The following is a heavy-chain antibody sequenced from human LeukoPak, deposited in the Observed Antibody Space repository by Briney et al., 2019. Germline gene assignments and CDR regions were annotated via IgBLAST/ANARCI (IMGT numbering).Heavy chain of an antibody. CDR3: ARQSISGSSLSYFDY. J-gene: IGHJ4*02. CDR1: GGSISSYY. CDR2: IYDSGST. V-gene: IGHV4-59*01. D-gene: IGHD3-22*01. Sequence: KASETLSLTCTVSGGSISSYYWSWIRQPPGKGLEWIGNIYDSGSTYYNPSLKSRLTISVDTSKNQCSLKLSSVTAADTAVYYCARQSISGSSLSYFDYWGQGTLVNVSS.